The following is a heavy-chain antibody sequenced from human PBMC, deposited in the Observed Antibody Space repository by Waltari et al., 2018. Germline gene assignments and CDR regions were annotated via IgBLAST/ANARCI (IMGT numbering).Heavy chain of an antibody. J-gene: IGHJ4*02. V-gene: IGHV4-59*01. CDR2: IYYSGST. CDR1: GGYISSYY. Sequence: QVQLQESGPGLVKPSETLSLTCTVSGGYISSYYWSWIRQPPGKGLEWIGYIYYSGSTNYNPSLKSRVTISVDTSKNQFSLKLSSVTAADTAVYYCARGPWVTTGYDYWGQGTLVTVSS. CDR3: ARGPWVTTGYDY. D-gene: IGHD4-17*01.